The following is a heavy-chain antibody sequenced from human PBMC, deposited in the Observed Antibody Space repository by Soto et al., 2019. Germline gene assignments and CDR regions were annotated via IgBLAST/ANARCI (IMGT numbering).Heavy chain of an antibody. CDR1: GVIFDNFG. D-gene: IGHD1-26*01. J-gene: IGHJ5*02. Sequence: GGSLRLACSSSGVIFDNFGMSWVRQAPGKGLEWISSISGSGFKKYYADSVKGRFTISRDNSKSTVYLELNNLSAEDTAVYHCAKNQGVELVPLATVDWFDPWGQGSVVTVSS. V-gene: IGHV3-23*01. CDR3: AKNQGVELVPLATVDWFDP. CDR2: ISGSGFKK.